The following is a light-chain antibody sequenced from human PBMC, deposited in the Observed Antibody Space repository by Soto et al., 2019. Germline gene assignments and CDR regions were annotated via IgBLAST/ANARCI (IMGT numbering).Light chain of an antibody. CDR3: QQRSNWPIT. V-gene: IGKV3-11*01. CDR1: QSVYSY. CDR2: DAS. Sequence: EIVLTQSPATLSLSPGERANLSCRASQSVYSYLAWYQQKPGQAPRLLIYDASNRATGIPARFRGSGSGTDFTLTISSLEPEDFAVYYCQQRSNWPITFGQGTRLEIK. J-gene: IGKJ5*01.